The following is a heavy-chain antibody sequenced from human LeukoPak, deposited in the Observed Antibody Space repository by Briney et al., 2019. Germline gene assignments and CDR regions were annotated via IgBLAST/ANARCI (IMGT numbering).Heavy chain of an antibody. CDR2: IRGNGGGT. Sequence: PGGSLRLSCAASGFSFSNYLMSWVRQAPVKGLEWVSTIRGNGGGTYYADSVKGRFTISRGNSKNTLYLQMNSLRAEDTALYYCARRLCSGGSCSSFDYWGQGTLVTVSS. D-gene: IGHD2-15*01. CDR1: GFSFSNYL. J-gene: IGHJ4*02. CDR3: ARRLCSGGSCSSFDY. V-gene: IGHV3-23*01.